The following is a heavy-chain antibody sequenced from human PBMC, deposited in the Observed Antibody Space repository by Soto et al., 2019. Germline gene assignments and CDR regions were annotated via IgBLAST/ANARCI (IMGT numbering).Heavy chain of an antibody. CDR2: IYRSGTT. V-gene: IGHV4-30-2*01. J-gene: IGHJ4*02. D-gene: IGHD3-22*01. CDR1: GGSITSGGFS. Sequence: QVRLQESGSGLVKPSQTLSLTCAVSGGSITSGGFSWSWLRQPPGKGLEWIGYIYRSGTTYYNPSLKSRVTISVDRSKNTFSLKLTSVTAADTAVYYCARAPRDYYDSSGFVQPFDYWGQGTLVTVSS. CDR3: ARAPRDYYDSSGFVQPFDY.